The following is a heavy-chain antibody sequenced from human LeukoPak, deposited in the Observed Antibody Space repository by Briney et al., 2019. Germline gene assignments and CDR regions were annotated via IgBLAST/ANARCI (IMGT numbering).Heavy chain of an antibody. D-gene: IGHD5-24*01. V-gene: IGHV3-21*04. CDR2: ISSSSSYI. CDR3: AKEGRSLQTY. J-gene: IGHJ4*02. CDR1: GFTFSSYS. Sequence: GGSLRLSCAASGFTFSSYSMNWVRQAPGKGLEWVSSISSSSSYIYYADSVKGRFTISRDNTKNSLYLQMNSLRVEDTAVYYCAKEGRSLQTYWGQGTLVTVSS.